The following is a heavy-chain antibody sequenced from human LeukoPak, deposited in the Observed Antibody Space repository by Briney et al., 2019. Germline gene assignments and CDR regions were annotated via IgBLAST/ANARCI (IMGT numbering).Heavy chain of an antibody. J-gene: IGHJ4*02. D-gene: IGHD3-16*01. CDR1: GGTFSSYA. CDR2: IIPIFGTA. CDR3: ARVIGGGGYFDY. Sequence: ASVKVSCKASGGTFSSYAISWVRQAPGQGLEWMGGIIPIFGTANYAQKLQGRVTMTTDTSTSTAYMELRSLRSDDTAVYYCARVIGGGGYFDYWGQGTLVTVSS. V-gene: IGHV1-69*05.